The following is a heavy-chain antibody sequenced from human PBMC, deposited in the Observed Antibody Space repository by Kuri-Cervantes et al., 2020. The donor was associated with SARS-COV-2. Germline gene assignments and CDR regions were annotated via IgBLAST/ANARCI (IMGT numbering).Heavy chain of an antibody. CDR1: GFTFSSYA. CDR3: AREEVITMSFDY. D-gene: IGHD3-10*02. CDR2: ISYDGSNK. J-gene: IGHJ4*02. V-gene: IGHV3-30*04. Sequence: GGSLRLSCAASGFTFSSYAMHWVRQAPGKGLEWVAVISYDGSNKYYADSVKGRFTISRDNSKNTLYLQMNSLRAEDTAVYYCAREEVITMSFDYWGQGTRVNGAS.